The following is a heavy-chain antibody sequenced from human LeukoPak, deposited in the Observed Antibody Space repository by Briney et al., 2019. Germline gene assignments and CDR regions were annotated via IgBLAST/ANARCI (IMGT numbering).Heavy chain of an antibody. Sequence: GGSLRLSCAASGFTFSSYSISWVRQAAGEGLVWVSGINGDGGGTNYADSVKGRFTISRDNSKNTLYLQMNSLRAEDTAVYYGSKDPAKAGAANYLEHWGQGTRVTVPS. CDR1: GFTFSSYS. D-gene: IGHD6-19*01. V-gene: IGHV3-23*01. J-gene: IGHJ4*02. CDR2: INGDGGGT. CDR3: SKDPAKAGAANYLEH.